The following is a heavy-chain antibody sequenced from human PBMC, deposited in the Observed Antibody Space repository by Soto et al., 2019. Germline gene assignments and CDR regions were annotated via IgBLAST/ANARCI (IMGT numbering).Heavy chain of an antibody. CDR3: AIGRRFYYGSGSYYNPIDY. Sequence: ETLSLTCPVDGLSCSGYYWSWIRQPPGRALDWIGEINHSGSTNFNHSLKSRGTISVDTSKNQFSLKLSSVTAADTAVYYCAIGRRFYYGSGSYYNPIDYWGQGTLVTVS. V-gene: IGHV4-34*01. D-gene: IGHD3-10*01. J-gene: IGHJ4*02. CDR2: INHSGST. CDR1: GLSCSGYY.